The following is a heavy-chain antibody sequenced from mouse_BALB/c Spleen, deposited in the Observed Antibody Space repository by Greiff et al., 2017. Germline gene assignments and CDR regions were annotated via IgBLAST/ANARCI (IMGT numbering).Heavy chain of an antibody. Sequence: QVQLQQSAAELARPGASVKMSCKASGYTFTSYTMHWVKQRPGQGLEWIGYINPSSGYTEYNQKFKDKTTLTADKSSSTAYMQLSSLTSEDSAVYYCADSGDVSYYFDYWGQGTTLTVSS. CDR3: ADSGDVSYYFDY. D-gene: IGHD6-2*01. CDR1: GYTFTSYT. J-gene: IGHJ2*01. CDR2: INPSSGYT. V-gene: IGHV1-4*02.